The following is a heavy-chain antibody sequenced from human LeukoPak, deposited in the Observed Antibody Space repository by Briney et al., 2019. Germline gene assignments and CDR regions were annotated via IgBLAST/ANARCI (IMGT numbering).Heavy chain of an antibody. CDR1: GFTFSSYG. J-gene: IGHJ2*01. Sequence: GGSLRLSCAASGFTFSSYGVHWVRQAPGKGLEWVAVISYDGSNKYYADSVKGRFTISRDNSKNTLYLQMNSLRAEDTAVYYCAKDLRRYFDLWGRGTLVTVSS. D-gene: IGHD5/OR15-5a*01. CDR3: AKDLRRYFDL. V-gene: IGHV3-30*18. CDR2: ISYDGSNK.